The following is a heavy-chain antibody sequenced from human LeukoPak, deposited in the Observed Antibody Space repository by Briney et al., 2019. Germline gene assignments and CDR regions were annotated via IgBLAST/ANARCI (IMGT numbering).Heavy chain of an antibody. J-gene: IGHJ3*02. V-gene: IGHV3-7*01. CDR2: IKQDGSEK. Sequence: GGSLRLSCAASGFTFSSYWMSWVRQAPGKGLEWVANIKQDGSEKYYVDSVKGRFTISRDNAKNSLYLQINSLRAEDTAVYYCALALGYNDHDAFDIWGQGTMVTVSS. CDR3: ALALGYNDHDAFDI. D-gene: IGHD1-1*01. CDR1: GFTFSSYW.